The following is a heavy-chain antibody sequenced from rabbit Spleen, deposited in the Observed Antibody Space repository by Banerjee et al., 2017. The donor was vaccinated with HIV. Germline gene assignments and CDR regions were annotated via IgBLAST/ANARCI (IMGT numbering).Heavy chain of an antibody. J-gene: IGHJ4*01. CDR3: VRGASSSGYYNL. Sequence: QSLEESGGGLVQPEGSLALTCKASGFSFSSSDYICWVRQAPGKGLEWISCIAGSSSGFTYSATWAKGRFTISKTSSTTVTLQMTSLTAADTATYFCVRGASSSGYYNLWGQGTLVTVS. CDR2: IAGSSSGFT. V-gene: IGHV1S40*01. D-gene: IGHD1-1*01. CDR1: GFSFSSSDY.